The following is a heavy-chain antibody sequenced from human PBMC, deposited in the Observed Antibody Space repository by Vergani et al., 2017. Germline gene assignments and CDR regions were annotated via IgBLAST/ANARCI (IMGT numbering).Heavy chain of an antibody. CDR3: TTAGGGYYLHGEYFQY. D-gene: IGHD3-22*01. CDR2: TRSGGGEI. J-gene: IGHJ1*01. V-gene: IGHV3-23*01. CDR1: GFPFDTYT. Sequence: EVQLLESGGGLVQPGGSRRLSCAGAGFPFDTYTMAYVRQAPGKGLEWVATTRSGGGEIFYADSVKGRFTIPRDNSKNTLFLQMNSLKDEDTAVYYCTTAGGGYYLHGEYFQYWGRGTLVSVSS.